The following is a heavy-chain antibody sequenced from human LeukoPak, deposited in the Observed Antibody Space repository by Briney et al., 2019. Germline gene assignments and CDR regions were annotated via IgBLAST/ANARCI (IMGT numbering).Heavy chain of an antibody. J-gene: IGHJ6*03. V-gene: IGHV4-59*01. Sequence: SETLSLTCTVSGGSISSYYWSWIRQPPGKGLEWIGYIYYSGSTNYNPSLKSRVTISVDTSKNQFSLKLSSVTAADTAVYYCARGVRILTGLYYYYYMDVWGKGTTVTISS. CDR2: IYYSGST. CDR3: ARGVRILTGLYYYYYMDV. CDR1: GGSISSYY. D-gene: IGHD3-9*01.